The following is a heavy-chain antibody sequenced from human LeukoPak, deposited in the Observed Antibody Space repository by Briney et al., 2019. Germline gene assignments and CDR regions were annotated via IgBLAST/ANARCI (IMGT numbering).Heavy chain of an antibody. CDR2: IIPIFGTA. J-gene: IGHJ4*02. CDR1: GGTFSSYA. D-gene: IGHD2-15*01. Sequence: SVKVSCKASGGTFSSYAISWVRQAPGQGLEWMGGIIPIFGTANYAQKFQGRVTITADESTSTAYMELSSLRSEDTAVYYCARQSLDGGSCYDYWGQGTPVTISS. V-gene: IGHV1-69*13. CDR3: ARQSLDGGSCYDY.